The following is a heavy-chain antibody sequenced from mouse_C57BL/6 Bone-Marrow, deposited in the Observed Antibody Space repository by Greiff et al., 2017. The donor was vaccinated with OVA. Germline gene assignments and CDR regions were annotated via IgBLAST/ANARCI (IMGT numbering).Heavy chain of an antibody. D-gene: IGHD2-4*01. CDR3: AKKGDDYDGDPYAMDY. CDR2: IWRGGST. J-gene: IGHJ4*01. Sequence: QVQLQQTGPGLVQPSQSLSITCTVSGFSLTSYGVHWVRQSPGKGLEWLGVIWRGGSTDYNAAFMSRLSITKDNSKSQVFFKMNSLQADDTAIYYCAKKGDDYDGDPYAMDYWGQGTSVTVSS. V-gene: IGHV2-5*01. CDR1: GFSLTSYG.